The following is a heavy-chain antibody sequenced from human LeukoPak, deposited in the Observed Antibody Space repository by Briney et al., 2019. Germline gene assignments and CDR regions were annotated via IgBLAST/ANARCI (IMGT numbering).Heavy chain of an antibody. V-gene: IGHV4-59*01. CDR3: ARKRGAGLPFDY. J-gene: IGHJ4*02. CDR1: GGSISSYY. Sequence: SETLSLTCTVSGGSISSYYWSWIRQPPGKGLEWIGYIYYSGSTNYNPSLKSRVTISVDTSKNHFSLKLSSVTAADTAVYYCARKRGAGLPFDYWGQGTLVTVSS. CDR2: IYYSGST. D-gene: IGHD1-26*01.